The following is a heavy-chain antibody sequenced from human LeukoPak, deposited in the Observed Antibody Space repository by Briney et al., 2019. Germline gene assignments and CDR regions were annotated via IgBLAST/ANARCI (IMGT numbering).Heavy chain of an antibody. CDR1: GGSISSYY. CDR2: IYYSGGT. J-gene: IGHJ4*02. CDR3: ASRDGYNGSFVY. D-gene: IGHD5-24*01. V-gene: IGHV4-59*01. Sequence: SETLSLTCTVSGGSISSYYWSWIRQPPGKGLEWIGYIYYSGGTNYNPSLKSRVTISVDTSKNQFSLKLSSVTAADTAVSYCASRDGYNGSFVYWGQGTLVTVSS.